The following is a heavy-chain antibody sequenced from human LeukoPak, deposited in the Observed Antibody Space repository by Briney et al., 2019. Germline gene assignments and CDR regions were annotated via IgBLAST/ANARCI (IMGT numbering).Heavy chain of an antibody. J-gene: IGHJ3*02. CDR2: ISSSSSYI. CDR3: ASGSYYDILTGYYEGGGDAFDI. D-gene: IGHD3-9*01. V-gene: IGHV3-21*01. Sequence: GGSLRLSCAASGFTFSSYSMNWVRQAPGKGLEWVSSISSSSSYIYYADSVKGRFTISRDNAKNSLYLQMNSLRAEDTAVYYCASGSYYDILTGYYEGGGDAFDIWGQGTMVTVSS. CDR1: GFTFSSYS.